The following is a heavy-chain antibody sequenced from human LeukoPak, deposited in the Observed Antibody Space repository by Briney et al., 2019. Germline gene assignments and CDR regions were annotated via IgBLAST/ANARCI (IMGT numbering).Heavy chain of an antibody. V-gene: IGHV3-21*01. CDR3: ASRPYDNSGYYYV. Sequence: GGSLRLSCAASGFTFSTYSMDWVRQAPGKGLEWVSSISGSSSYIYYADSVKGRFTISRDNAKNSLFLQMNSLRAEDTAVYYCASRPYDNSGYYYVWGQGTLVTVSS. J-gene: IGHJ4*02. D-gene: IGHD3-22*01. CDR1: GFTFSTYS. CDR2: ISGSSSYI.